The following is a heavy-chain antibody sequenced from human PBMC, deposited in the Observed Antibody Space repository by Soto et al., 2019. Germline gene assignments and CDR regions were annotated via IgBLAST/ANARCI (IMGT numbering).Heavy chain of an antibody. Sequence: QVQLVQSGAEVKKPGASVKVSCKASGYTFTSYGISWVRQAPGQGLEWMGWISAYNGNTNYAQKLQGRVTITTDTSTSTAYMELRRLRSDDTAVYYCARVGIVVVPAARRGLDYWGQGTLVTVSS. D-gene: IGHD2-2*01. J-gene: IGHJ4*02. CDR1: GYTFTSYG. CDR3: ARVGIVVVPAARRGLDY. CDR2: ISAYNGNT. V-gene: IGHV1-18*01.